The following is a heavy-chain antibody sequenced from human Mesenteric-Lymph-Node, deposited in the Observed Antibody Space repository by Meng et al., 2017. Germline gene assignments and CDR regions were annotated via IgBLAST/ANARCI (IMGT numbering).Heavy chain of an antibody. Sequence: QGQPQQSGSGLVKLSATLSLTCAVYGGSFSGYYWSWIRQPPGKGLEWIGEINHSGSTNYNPSLKSRVTISVDTSKNQFSLKLTSVTAADTAVYYCARGGYYSFDYWGQGTLVTVSS. D-gene: IGHD5-18*01. CDR3: ARGGYYSFDY. J-gene: IGHJ4*02. V-gene: IGHV4-34*01. CDR2: INHSGST. CDR1: GGSFSGYY.